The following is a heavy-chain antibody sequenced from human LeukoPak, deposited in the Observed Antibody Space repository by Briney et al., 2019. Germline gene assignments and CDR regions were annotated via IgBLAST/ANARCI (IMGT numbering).Heavy chain of an antibody. CDR1: GYSFTSYW. CDR2: IYPGDSDT. Sequence: GESLKISCKGSGYSFTSYWIGWVRQMPGKGLEWMGIIYPGDSDTRYSPSFQGQVTISADKSISTASLQWSSLEASDTAMYYCARLLTYYYDSSGYYPYYFDYWGQGTLVTVSS. J-gene: IGHJ4*02. D-gene: IGHD3-22*01. CDR3: ARLLTYYYDSSGYYPYYFDY. V-gene: IGHV5-51*01.